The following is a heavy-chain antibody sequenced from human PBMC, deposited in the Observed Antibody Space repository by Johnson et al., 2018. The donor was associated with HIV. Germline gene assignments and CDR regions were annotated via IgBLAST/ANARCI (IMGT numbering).Heavy chain of an antibody. V-gene: IGHV3-33*01. D-gene: IGHD3-16*01. J-gene: IGHJ3*02. CDR3: ARDRTYLTSPEVAFDAFDI. Sequence: QVQLVESGGGVVQPGRSLRLSCAVSGFTVSNYGMHWVRQAPGKGLEWVAVLWKDGSHKYYTDSVKGRFTISSDNSKNTVYLQMNSLRAEDTAVYYCARDRTYLTSPEVAFDAFDIWGQGTKVTVSS. CDR1: GFTVSNYG. CDR2: LWKDGSHK.